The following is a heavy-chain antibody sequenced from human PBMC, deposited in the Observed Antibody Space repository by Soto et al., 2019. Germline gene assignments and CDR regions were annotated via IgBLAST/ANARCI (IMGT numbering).Heavy chain of an antibody. V-gene: IGHV4-31*03. J-gene: IGHJ3*02. CDR2: IYYSGST. CDR3: ARGRKGWLQNQQAFDI. CDR1: GGSISSGGYY. Sequence: QVQLQESGPGLVKPSQTLSLTCTVSGGSISSGGYYWSWIRQHPGRGLEWIGYIYYSGSTYYNPSLKSRATISVDTSKNPFSLKLSSVTAADTALYYCARGRKGWLQNQQAFDIWGQGTMVTASS. D-gene: IGHD2-2*01.